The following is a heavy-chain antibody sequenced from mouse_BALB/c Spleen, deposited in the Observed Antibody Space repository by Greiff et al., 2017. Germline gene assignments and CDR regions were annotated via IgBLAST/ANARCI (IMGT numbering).Heavy chain of an antibody. CDR3: ASYGNYGDWYFDV. J-gene: IGHJ1*01. V-gene: IGHV5-6-5*01. CDR2: ISSGGST. Sequence: EVMLVESGGGLVKPGGSLKLSCAASGFTFSSYAMSWVRQTPEKRLEWVASISSGGSTYYPDSVKGRFTISRDNARNILYLQMSSLRSEDTAMYYCASYGNYGDWYFDVWGAGTTVTVSS. D-gene: IGHD2-1*01. CDR1: GFTFSSYA.